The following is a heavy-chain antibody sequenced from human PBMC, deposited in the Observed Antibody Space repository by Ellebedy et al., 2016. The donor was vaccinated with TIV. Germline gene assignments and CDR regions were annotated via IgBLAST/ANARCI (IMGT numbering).Heavy chain of an antibody. Sequence: MPSETLSLTCTVSGGSTTSSYWSWIRQPPERGLEFLGYIYHSGSTSYNTSLKGRVTISIDTSKNQFSLNLNSVTAADTAVYYCVRRKTTKTTFDYWGQGTLVTVSS. CDR3: VRRKTTKTTFDY. V-gene: IGHV4-59*08. CDR1: GGSTTSSY. D-gene: IGHD4-17*01. CDR2: IYHSGST. J-gene: IGHJ4*02.